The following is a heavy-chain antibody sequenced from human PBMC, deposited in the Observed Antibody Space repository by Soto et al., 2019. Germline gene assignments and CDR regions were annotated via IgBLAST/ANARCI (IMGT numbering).Heavy chain of an antibody. Sequence: PSSTXSLTCSFSVCSIIIGYYYVSWIRQPPGKVLEWIGNIYYSGNTYYSPSLKSRLIISIDTSKNQFSLKVGPVTAADTAVYYCASYSIYGMEVWGQGTTVKVYS. D-gene: IGHD2-21*01. J-gene: IGHJ6*01. CDR1: VCSIIIGYYY. V-gene: IGHV4-30-4*01. CDR3: ASYSIYGMEV. CDR2: IYYSGNT.